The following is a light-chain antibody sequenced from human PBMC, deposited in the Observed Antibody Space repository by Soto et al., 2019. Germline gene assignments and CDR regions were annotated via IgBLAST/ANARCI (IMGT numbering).Light chain of an antibody. J-gene: IGKJ4*01. Sequence: AIRMTQSPASLSASQGDRATITCRASQGISRYLAWYQQKPGKAPKLLIYAASTLQSGVPSRFSGSGSGTDFTLTISCLQSEDFATYYCQQYYSYPLTFCGGTNVDIK. CDR2: AAS. V-gene: IGKV1-8*01. CDR1: QGISRY. CDR3: QQYYSYPLT.